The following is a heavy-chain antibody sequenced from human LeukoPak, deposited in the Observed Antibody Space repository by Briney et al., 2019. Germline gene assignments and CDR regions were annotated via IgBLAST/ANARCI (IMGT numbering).Heavy chain of an antibody. D-gene: IGHD4-17*01. Sequence: GASVKVSCKASGYTFTSYAMHWVRQATGQGLEWMGWISAYNGNTNYAQKLQGRVTMATDTSTSTAYMELRSLRSDDTAVYYCARDGSWTKGDYVIPWDYWGQGTLVTVSS. V-gene: IGHV1-18*01. CDR2: ISAYNGNT. J-gene: IGHJ4*02. CDR3: ARDGSWTKGDYVIPWDY. CDR1: GYTFTSYA.